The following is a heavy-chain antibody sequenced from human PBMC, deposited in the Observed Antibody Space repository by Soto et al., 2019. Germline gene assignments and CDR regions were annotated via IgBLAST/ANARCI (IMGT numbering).Heavy chain of an antibody. CDR1: GFTFSSYA. J-gene: IGHJ6*02. V-gene: IGHV3-23*01. CDR3: VKVSGTLRAFTNGVCYFVGYYYYGMDV. D-gene: IGHD2-8*01. CDR2: ISGSGGST. Sequence: GGSLRLSCAASGFTFSSYAMSWVRQAPGKGLEWVSAISGSGGSTYYADSVKGRFTISRDNSKNTLYLQMNSLRAEDTAVYYCVKVSGTLRAFTNGVCYFVGYYYYGMDVWGQGTTVTVS.